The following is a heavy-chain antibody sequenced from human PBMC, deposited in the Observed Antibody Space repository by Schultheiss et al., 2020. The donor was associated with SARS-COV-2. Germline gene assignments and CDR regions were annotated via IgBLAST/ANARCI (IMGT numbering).Heavy chain of an antibody. CDR1: GGSISSGGYY. CDR2: IYYSGST. D-gene: IGHD6-19*01. J-gene: IGHJ4*02. CDR3: ARHFIAVAGLDY. V-gene: IGHV4-31*03. Sequence: TLSLTCTVSGGSISSGGYYWSWIRQHPGKGLEWIGYIYYSGSTYYNPSLKSRVTISVDTSKNQFSLKLSSVTAADTAVYYCARHFIAVAGLDYWGQGTLVTVSS.